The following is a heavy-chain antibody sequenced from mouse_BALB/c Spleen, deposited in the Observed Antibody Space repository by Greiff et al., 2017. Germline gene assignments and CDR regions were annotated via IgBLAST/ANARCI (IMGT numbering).Heavy chain of an antibody. CDR2: IWGDGST. D-gene: IGHD2-10*02. CDR1: GFSLTGYG. CDR3: ARYGNYVGYAMDY. V-gene: IGHV2-6-7*01. J-gene: IGHJ4*01. Sequence: VKVEESGPGLVAPSQSLSITCTVSGFSLTGYGVNWVRQPPGKGLEWLGMIWGDGSTDYNSALKSRLSISKDNSKSQVFLKMNSLQTDDTARYYCARYGNYVGYAMDYWGQGTSVTVSS.